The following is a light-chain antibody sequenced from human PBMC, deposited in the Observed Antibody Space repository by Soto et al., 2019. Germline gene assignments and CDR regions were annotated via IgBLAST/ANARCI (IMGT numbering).Light chain of an antibody. Sequence: IVLTQSPATLSVSPGDRASLSCRASQTVGTYLAWYQQKPGQAPRLLIYDASSRATGIPDRFSGSGSGTDFTLTISRLEPEDFAVYYCQESPRTFGQGTKVDIK. CDR2: DAS. V-gene: IGKV3D-20*02. CDR1: QTVGTY. CDR3: QESPRT. J-gene: IGKJ1*01.